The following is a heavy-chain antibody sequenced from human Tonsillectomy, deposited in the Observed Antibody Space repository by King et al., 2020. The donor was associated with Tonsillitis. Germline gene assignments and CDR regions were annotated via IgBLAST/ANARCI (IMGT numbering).Heavy chain of an antibody. V-gene: IGHV4-61*02. D-gene: IGHD6-19*01. CDR1: GGSISSGRHS. Sequence: QLQESGPGLVKPSQTLSLTCTVSGGSISSGRHSWSCIRQLPGKGLEWIGRLYASGSTHYNPSLKSRVTISVDKSKNQFSLKLTSVTAADTAVYYCAREFSCRASGWCDFDYWGQGTLVTVSS. CDR3: AREFSCRASGWCDFDY. J-gene: IGHJ4*02. CDR2: LYASGST.